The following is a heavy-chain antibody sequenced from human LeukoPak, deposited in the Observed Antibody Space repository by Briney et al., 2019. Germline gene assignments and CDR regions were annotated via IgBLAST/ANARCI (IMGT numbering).Heavy chain of an antibody. CDR2: IKKDGSER. CDR3: AGGSGWLIDY. Sequence: GGSLRLSCAAPGFTFSSYRMNWVRQAPGKGLEWVANIKKDGSERYNVDSVKGRFTISRDNAKNSLYLQMDSLRAEDTAVYYCAGGSGWLIDYWGQGTLVTVSS. CDR1: GFTFSSYR. V-gene: IGHV3-7*03. J-gene: IGHJ4*02. D-gene: IGHD6-19*01.